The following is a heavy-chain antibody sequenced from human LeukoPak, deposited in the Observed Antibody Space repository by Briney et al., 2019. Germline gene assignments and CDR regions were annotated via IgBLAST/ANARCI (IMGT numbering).Heavy chain of an antibody. D-gene: IGHD3-3*01. V-gene: IGHV4-38-2*01. Sequence: KPSETLSLTCAVSGYSISSGYYWGWIRQPPGKGLEWIGSIYHSGSTYYNPSLKSRVTISVDTSKTQFSLKLSSVTAADTAVYYCARQGDFWSGSGASDIWGQGTMVTVSS. CDR2: IYHSGST. J-gene: IGHJ3*02. CDR3: ARQGDFWSGSGASDI. CDR1: GYSISSGYY.